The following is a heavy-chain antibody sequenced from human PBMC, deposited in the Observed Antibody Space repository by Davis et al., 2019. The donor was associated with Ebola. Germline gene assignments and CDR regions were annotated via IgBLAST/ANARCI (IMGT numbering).Heavy chain of an antibody. D-gene: IGHD6-6*01. V-gene: IGHV5-51*01. CDR3: AGSSYYYYGMDV. CDR1: GYSFTNFW. CDR2: IYPGDSDT. Sequence: GESLKISCKGSGYSFTNFWIGWVRQLPGKGLEWMGIIYPGDSDTRYSPSFQGQVTISVDKSISTAYLQWSSLKASDTAMFYCAGSSYYYYGMDVWGQGTTVTVSS. J-gene: IGHJ6*02.